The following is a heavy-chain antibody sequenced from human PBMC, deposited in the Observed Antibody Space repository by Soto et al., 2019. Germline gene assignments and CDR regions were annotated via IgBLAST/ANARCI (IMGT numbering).Heavy chain of an antibody. CDR1: GFTFDDYT. CDR2: ISWDGGST. D-gene: IGHD2-15*01. V-gene: IGHV3-43*01. Sequence: GGSLRLSCAASGFTFDDYTMHWVRQAPGKGLEWVSLISWDGGSTYYADSVKGRFTISKDNSKNSLYLQMNSLRTEDTALYYCAKDITYCSGGSCSYYNDGYSYLVLYGMDVWGQGTTVTVSS. CDR3: AKDITYCSGGSCSYYNDGYSYLVLYGMDV. J-gene: IGHJ6*02.